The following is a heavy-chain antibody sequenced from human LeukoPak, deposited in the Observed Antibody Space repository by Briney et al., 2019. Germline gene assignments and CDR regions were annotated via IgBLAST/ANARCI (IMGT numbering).Heavy chain of an antibody. CDR2: ISAYNGNT. J-gene: IGHJ4*02. CDR1: GCSFTNYG. D-gene: IGHD3-22*01. CDR3: ARNYDGGY. V-gene: IGHV1-18*01. Sequence: ASVKVSCKASGCSFTNYGINWVRQAPGQGLEWMGWISAYNGNTNYAQKLQGRVTMTTDTSTSTAYMELRSLRSDDTAVYDCARNYDGGYWGQGTLVTVSS.